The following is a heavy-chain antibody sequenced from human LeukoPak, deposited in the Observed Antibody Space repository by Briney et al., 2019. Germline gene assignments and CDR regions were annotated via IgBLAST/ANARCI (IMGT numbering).Heavy chain of an antibody. CDR1: GGSISSSSYY. CDR2: IYYSGST. V-gene: IGHV4-39*07. D-gene: IGHD3-10*01. Sequence: SETLSLTCTVSGGSISSSSYYWGWIRQPPGKGLEWIGSIYYSGSTYYNPSLKSRVTISVDTSKNQFSLKLSSVTAADTAVYYCAREYGSGSYYNSVVDYWGQGTLVTVSS. CDR3: AREYGSGSYYNSVVDY. J-gene: IGHJ4*02.